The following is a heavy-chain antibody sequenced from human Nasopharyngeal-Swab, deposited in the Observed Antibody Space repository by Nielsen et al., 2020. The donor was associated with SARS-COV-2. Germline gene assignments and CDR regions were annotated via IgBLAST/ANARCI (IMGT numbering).Heavy chain of an antibody. CDR2: ISYDGSNK. CDR1: GFTFSSYA. D-gene: IGHD6-19*01. V-gene: IGHV3-30-3*01. Sequence: GGSLRLSCAASGFTFSSYAIHCVRQAPGKGLEWVAVISYDGSNKYYADSVKGRFTISRDNSKNTLYLQMNSLRAEDTDVYYCARDEGGGWRPWGQGTLVTVSS. CDR3: ARDEGGGWRP. J-gene: IGHJ4*02.